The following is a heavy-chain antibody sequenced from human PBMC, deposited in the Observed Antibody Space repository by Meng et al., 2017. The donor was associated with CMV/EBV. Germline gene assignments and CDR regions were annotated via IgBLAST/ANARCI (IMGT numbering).Heavy chain of an antibody. CDR3: ARVGYSGSYYDDAFEI. J-gene: IGHJ3*02. V-gene: IGHV3-20*01. D-gene: IGHD1-26*01. CDR2: INWNGGST. Sequence: GGSLRLSCAASGFTFDDYGMSWVRQAPGKGLEWVSGINWNGGSTGYADSVTGRFTISRDNAKNSLYLQMNSLRAEDTALYHCARVGYSGSYYDDAFEIWGQGTMVTVSS. CDR1: GFTFDDYG.